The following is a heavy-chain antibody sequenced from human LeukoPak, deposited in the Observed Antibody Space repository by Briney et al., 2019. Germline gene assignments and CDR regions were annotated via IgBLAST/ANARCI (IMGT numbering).Heavy chain of an antibody. J-gene: IGHJ4*02. Sequence: GGSLRLSCAASGFTFSSCGMHWVRQAPGKGLEWVTFMPYDGRNKYYADSVKGRFTISRDNSKNTLYLEMNSLTAEDTAVYYCVKDQGRGTYSFDYWGQGTLVTVSS. CDR3: VKDQGRGTYSFDY. CDR1: GFTFSSCG. D-gene: IGHD1-26*01. V-gene: IGHV3-30*02. CDR2: MPYDGRNK.